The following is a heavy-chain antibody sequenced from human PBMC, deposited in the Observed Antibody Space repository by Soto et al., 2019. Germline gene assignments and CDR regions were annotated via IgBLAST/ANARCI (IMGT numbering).Heavy chain of an antibody. D-gene: IGHD1-1*01. CDR2: ISAHNGNT. Sequence: QVHLEQSGAEVKKPGATVKVSCKASGYTFTSYGITWVRQAPGQGLEWMGWISAHNGNTDYAQKLQGRGIVTRDTSTSTAYMELRSLRSDDTAVYYCARGRYGDYWGQGALVTVSS. CDR3: ARGRYGDY. CDR1: GYTFTSYG. V-gene: IGHV1-18*01. J-gene: IGHJ4*02.